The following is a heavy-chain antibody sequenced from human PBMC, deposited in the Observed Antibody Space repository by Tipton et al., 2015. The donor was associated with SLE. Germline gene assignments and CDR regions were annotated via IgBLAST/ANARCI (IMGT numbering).Heavy chain of an antibody. CDR1: GGSFSSYY. V-gene: IGHV4-39*01. Sequence: TLSLTCAVSGGSFSSYYWGWIRQPPGKGLEWIGSIYYSGSTYYNPSLKSRVTISVDTSKNQFSLKLSSVTAADTAVYYCASLTGDRRDYWGQGTLVTVSS. J-gene: IGHJ4*02. D-gene: IGHD7-27*01. CDR2: IYYSGST. CDR3: ASLTGDRRDY.